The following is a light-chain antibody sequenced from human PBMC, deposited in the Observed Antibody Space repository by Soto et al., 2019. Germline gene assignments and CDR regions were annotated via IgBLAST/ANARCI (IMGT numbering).Light chain of an antibody. CDR2: GHT. Sequence: QSALTQPPSVSGALGQRVTISCTGSSSNIGAGYDVHWYQQLPGTAPKLLIFGHTNRPSGVPDRFSGSRSGTSASLAISGLQAEDEADYYCQSHDSSLSTYVFGTGTKLTVL. V-gene: IGLV1-40*01. J-gene: IGLJ1*01. CDR3: QSHDSSLSTYV. CDR1: SSNIGAGYD.